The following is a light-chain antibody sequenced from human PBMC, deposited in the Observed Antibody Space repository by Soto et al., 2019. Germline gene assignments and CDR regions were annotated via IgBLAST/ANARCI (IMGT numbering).Light chain of an antibody. CDR3: LQDYNYPLT. V-gene: IGKV1-6*01. Sequence: IQMAQSPSSLCSSVGDRVAITXRASQRISSYLNWYQQKPGKAPKLLIYAASSLQSGVPSRFSGSGSGTDFTLTISSLQPEDFATYYCLQDYNYPLTFGQGTKVDI. J-gene: IGKJ1*01. CDR1: QRISSY. CDR2: AAS.